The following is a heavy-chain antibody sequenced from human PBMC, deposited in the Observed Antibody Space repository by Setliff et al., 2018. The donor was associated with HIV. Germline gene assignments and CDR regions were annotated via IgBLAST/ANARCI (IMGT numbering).Heavy chain of an antibody. Sequence: PGGSLRLSCAASGFTFGSYAVGWVRQAPGKGLEWVSSISGSGINTYQADSVKGRFTISRDNSKNTLYLQMNSLRAEDTAVYYCARECSGGSCYSFSAFDIWGQGTMVTVSS. CDR1: GFTFGSYA. CDR2: ISGSGINT. V-gene: IGHV3-23*01. J-gene: IGHJ3*02. CDR3: ARECSGGSCYSFSAFDI. D-gene: IGHD2-15*01.